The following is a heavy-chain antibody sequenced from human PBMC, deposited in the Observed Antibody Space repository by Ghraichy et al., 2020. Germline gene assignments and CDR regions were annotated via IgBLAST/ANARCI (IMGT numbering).Heavy chain of an antibody. V-gene: IGHV3-64*01. J-gene: IGHJ4*02. CDR1: GFTFSSHA. Sequence: GGSLRLSCAASGFTFSSHAMHWVRQAAGKGLEYVSTIRSDGVSTYYANSVKGRFTISRDNSKNTLYLQMGSLRAEDMAVYYCVREHLGGGYDFFDLWGRGTLVTVSS. CDR3: VREHLGGGYDFFDL. D-gene: IGHD5-12*01. CDR2: IRSDGVST.